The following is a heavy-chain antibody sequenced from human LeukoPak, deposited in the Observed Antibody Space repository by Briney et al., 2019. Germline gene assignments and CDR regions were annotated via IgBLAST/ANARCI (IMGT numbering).Heavy chain of an antibody. CDR3: ARVPGITGTTRWFDP. CDR2: ISAYNGNT. Sequence: ASVKVSCKASGYTFTSYGISWVRQAHGQGLEWMGWISAYNGNTNYAQKLQGRVTMTTDTSTSTAYVELRSLRSDDTAVYYCARVPGITGTTRWFDPWGQGTLVNVSS. J-gene: IGHJ5*02. V-gene: IGHV1-18*01. CDR1: GYTFTSYG. D-gene: IGHD1-7*01.